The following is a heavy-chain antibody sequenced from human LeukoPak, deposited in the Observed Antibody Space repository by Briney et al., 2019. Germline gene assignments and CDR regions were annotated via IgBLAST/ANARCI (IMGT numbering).Heavy chain of an antibody. V-gene: IGHV5-51*01. CDR3: ARLRDYDRYFDR. CDR2: IYPGDSDT. D-gene: IGHD3-22*01. J-gene: IGHJ2*01. Sequence: GESLKISCKGSGYSFTSYWIGWVRQMPGKGLERMGIIYPGDSDTTYSPSFRGQVTISADKSISTAYLQWSSLKASDTAMYYCARLRDYDRYFDRWGRGTLVTVSS. CDR1: GYSFTSYW.